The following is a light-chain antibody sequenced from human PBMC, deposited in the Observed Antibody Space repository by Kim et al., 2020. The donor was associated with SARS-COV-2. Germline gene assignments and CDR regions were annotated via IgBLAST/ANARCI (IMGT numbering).Light chain of an antibody. J-gene: IGLJ3*02. Sequence: SYELTQPPSVSVAPGKTAMIPCGGEDVGSQSVHWCQQKPGQAPVLVIQNDRDRPSGISERFSGSNSGNTGTLAISRVEAGDEADYFCQVWDSTSEHPWVFGGGTQLTVL. CDR1: DVGSQS. CDR3: QVWDSTSEHPWV. CDR2: NDR. V-gene: IGLV3-21*04.